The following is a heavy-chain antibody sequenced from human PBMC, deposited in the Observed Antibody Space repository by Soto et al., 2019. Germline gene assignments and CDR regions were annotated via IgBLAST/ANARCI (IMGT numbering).Heavy chain of an antibody. D-gene: IGHD2-2*02. J-gene: IGHJ6*02. CDR2: ISSSSSYI. Sequence: PGGSLRLSCAASGFTFSSYSMNWVRQAPGKGLEWVSSISSSSSYIYYADSVKGRFTISRDNAKNSLYLQMNSLRAEDTAVYYCARDSLGYCSSTGCYKPYYYYGMDVWGQGTTVTVSS. CDR3: ARDSLGYCSSTGCYKPYYYYGMDV. CDR1: GFTFSSYS. V-gene: IGHV3-21*01.